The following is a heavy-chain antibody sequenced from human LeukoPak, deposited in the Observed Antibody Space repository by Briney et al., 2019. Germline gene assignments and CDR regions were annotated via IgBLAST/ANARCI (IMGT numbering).Heavy chain of an antibody. D-gene: IGHD4-23*01. CDR3: ARVCRETVDLYYYYYGMDV. CDR1: GFTVSSNY. CDR2: ISSSGSTI. J-gene: IGHJ6*02. V-gene: IGHV3-11*01. Sequence: PGGSLRLSCAASGFTVSSNYMSWIRQAPGKGLEWVSYISSSGSTIYYADSVKGRFTISRDNAKNSLYLQMNSLRAEDTAVYYCARVCRETVDLYYYYYGMDVWGQGTTVTVSS.